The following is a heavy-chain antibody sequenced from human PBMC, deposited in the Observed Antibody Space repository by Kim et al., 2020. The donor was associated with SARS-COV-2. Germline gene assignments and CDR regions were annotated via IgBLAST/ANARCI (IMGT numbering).Heavy chain of an antibody. CDR3: ARELGYYYDSSGYYPGY. V-gene: IGHV3-33*05. J-gene: IGHJ4*02. CDR1: GFTFSSYG. CDR2: ISYDGSNK. D-gene: IGHD3-22*01. Sequence: GGSLRLSCAASGFTFSSYGMHWVRQAPGKGLEWVAVISYDGSNKYYADSVKGRFTISRDNSKNTLYLQMNSLRAEDTAVYYCARELGYYYDSSGYYPGYWGQGTLVTVSS.